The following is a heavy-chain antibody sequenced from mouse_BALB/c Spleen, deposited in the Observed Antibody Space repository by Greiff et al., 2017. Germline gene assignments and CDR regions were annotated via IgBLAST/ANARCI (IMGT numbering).Heavy chain of an antibody. J-gene: IGHJ3*01. Sequence: QVQLQQSGAELVRPGTSVKISCKASGYTFTNYWLGWVKQRPGHGFEWIGDIYPGGGYTNYNEKFKGKATLTADTSSSTAYMQLSSLTSEDSAVYFCANAYYGNYGFAYWGQGTLVTVSA. V-gene: IGHV1-63*02. CDR1: GYTFTNYW. CDR3: ANAYYGNYGFAY. CDR2: IYPGGGYT. D-gene: IGHD2-10*01.